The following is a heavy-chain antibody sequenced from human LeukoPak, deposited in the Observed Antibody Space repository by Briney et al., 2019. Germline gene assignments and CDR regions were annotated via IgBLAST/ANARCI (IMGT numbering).Heavy chain of an antibody. CDR1: GYTFTSYD. Sequence: ASVKVSCKASGYTFTSYDINWVRQATGQGLEWMGWMNPNSGNTGYAQKFQGRVTMTRNTSISTAYMELNSLRSEDTAVYYCARGRVSGSGVGYWGQGTLVTVSS. J-gene: IGHJ4*02. D-gene: IGHD3-10*01. CDR3: ARGRVSGSGVGY. V-gene: IGHV1-8*01. CDR2: MNPNSGNT.